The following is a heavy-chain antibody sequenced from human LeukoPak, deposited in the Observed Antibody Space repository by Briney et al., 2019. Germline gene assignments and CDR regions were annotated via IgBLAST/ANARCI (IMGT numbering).Heavy chain of an antibody. CDR3: AKHTWIQLLLHFDY. D-gene: IGHD5-18*01. CDR1: GFTVSSNY. CDR2: IYSGGST. J-gene: IGHJ4*02. Sequence: GGSLRLSCAASGFTVSSNYMSWVRQAPGKGLEWVSVIYSGGSTYYADSVKGRFTISRHNSKNTLYLQMNSLRAEDTAVYYCAKHTWIQLLLHFDYWGQGTLVTVSS. V-gene: IGHV3-53*01.